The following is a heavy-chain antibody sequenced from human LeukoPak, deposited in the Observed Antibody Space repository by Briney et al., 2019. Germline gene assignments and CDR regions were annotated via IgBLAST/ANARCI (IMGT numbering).Heavy chain of an antibody. CDR3: AAINIAQLPIRVY. Sequence: PGRSLRLSFAAAGFTFSVYGIHWVRQAPCKWRGWVSVIRYDGSDKYYADSVKGRFTISRDNSKNTLYLQMHSLRVEDTAVYYCAAINIAQLPIRVYWGQGTLVTVSS. CDR1: GFTFSVYG. D-gene: IGHD5-24*01. V-gene: IGHV3-30*02. J-gene: IGHJ4*02. CDR2: IRYDGSDK.